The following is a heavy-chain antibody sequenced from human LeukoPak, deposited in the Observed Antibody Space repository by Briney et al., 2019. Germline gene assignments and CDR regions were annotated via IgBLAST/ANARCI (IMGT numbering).Heavy chain of an antibody. CDR1: GFTFSSYG. V-gene: IGHV3-30*02. Sequence: TGGSLRLSCAASGFTFSSYGMHWVRQAPGKGLEWVAFIRYDGSNKYYADSVKGRFTISRDNSKNTLYLQMNSLRAEDTAVYYCSRDPTYYLRYGYFDYWGQGALATVSS. CDR2: IRYDGSNK. D-gene: IGHD1-26*01. CDR3: SRDPTYYLRYGYFDY. J-gene: IGHJ4*02.